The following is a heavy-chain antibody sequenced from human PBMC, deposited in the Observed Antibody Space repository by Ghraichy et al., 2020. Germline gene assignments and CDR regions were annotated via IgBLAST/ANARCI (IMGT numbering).Heavy chain of an antibody. CDR2: IIPIFVTS. CDR3: ARALVVTAIPYYFDS. J-gene: IGHJ4*02. V-gene: IGHV1-69*13. Sequence: SVKVSCKASGGTISNYGISWVRQAPGQGLEWIGGIIPIFVTSKYAQSFQGRVTITADESTGTAYMDLSSLKSEDTAVYYCARALVVTAIPYYFDSWGQGTLVTVSS. CDR1: GGTISNYG. D-gene: IGHD2-21*02.